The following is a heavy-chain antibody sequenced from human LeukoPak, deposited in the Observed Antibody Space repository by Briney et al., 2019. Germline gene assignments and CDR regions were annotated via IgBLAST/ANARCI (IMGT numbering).Heavy chain of an antibody. V-gene: IGHV4-31*03. CDR3: ASGYCSSTSCSAGMDV. CDR1: GGSISSGGYY. Sequence: SQTLSLTCTVSGGSISSGGYYWSWIRQHPGKGLEWIGYIYYSGSTYYNPSLKSRVTISVDTSKNQFSLKLSSVTAADTAVYYCASGYCSSTSCSAGMDVWGKGTTVTVSS. CDR2: IYYSGST. D-gene: IGHD2-2*01. J-gene: IGHJ6*04.